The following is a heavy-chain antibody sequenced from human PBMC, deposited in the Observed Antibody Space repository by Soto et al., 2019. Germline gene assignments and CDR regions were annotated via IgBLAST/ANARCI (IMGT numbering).Heavy chain of an antibody. Sequence: QVQLVESGGGVVQPGRSLRLSCAASGFTFSSYGMHWVRQAPGKGLEWVAVKWYDGSNKYYADSVKGRFTISRDNSKNTLYLQMNSLRAEDTAVYYCARDRAPYSSGRWCMDVWGQGTTVTVSS. CDR1: GFTFSSYG. V-gene: IGHV3-33*01. CDR2: KWYDGSNK. J-gene: IGHJ6*02. D-gene: IGHD6-19*01. CDR3: ARDRAPYSSGRWCMDV.